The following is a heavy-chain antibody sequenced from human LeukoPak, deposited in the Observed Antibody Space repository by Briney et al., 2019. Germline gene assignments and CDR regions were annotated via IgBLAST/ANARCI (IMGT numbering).Heavy chain of an antibody. D-gene: IGHD6-13*01. CDR3: ARTYGSSGLGYFDL. Sequence: SETLSLTRTVSGGSISSYYWSWIRQPPGEGLEWIGYIYYSGSTNYSPSLKSRLTISVDTSKNQFSLKLSSVTAADTAVYYCARTYGSSGLGYFDLWGRGTLVTVSS. J-gene: IGHJ2*01. V-gene: IGHV4-59*01. CDR2: IYYSGST. CDR1: GGSISSYY.